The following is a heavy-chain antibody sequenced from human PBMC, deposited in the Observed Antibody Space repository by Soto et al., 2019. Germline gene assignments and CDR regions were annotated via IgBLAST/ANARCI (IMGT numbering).Heavy chain of an antibody. CDR1: GFTFSHAW. J-gene: IGHJ5*02. Sequence: GGSLRLSCAASGFTFSHAWMSWVRQAPGKGLEWVGRIKSRGDGGTKDYGAPVRGRFTISRDNSKNMLYLQMNSLKTEDTAVYYCAVFKGWDQYSTSGYCSDPWGPGTLVTVSS. V-gene: IGHV3-15*01. CDR2: IKSRGDGGTK. D-gene: IGHD1-26*01. CDR3: AVFKGWDQYSTSGYCSDP.